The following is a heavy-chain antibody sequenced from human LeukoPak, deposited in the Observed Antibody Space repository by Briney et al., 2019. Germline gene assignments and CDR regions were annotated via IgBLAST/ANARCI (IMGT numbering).Heavy chain of an antibody. J-gene: IGHJ3*02. V-gene: IGHV4-30-2*01. D-gene: IGHD3-22*01. CDR1: GGSISSGGYY. CDR3: ARAYDSSGYYYVSNAFDI. Sequence: QASQTLSLTCTVSGGSISSGGYYWSWIRQPPGKGLEWIGYIYHSGSTYYNPSLKSRVTISVDRSKNQFSLKLSSVTAADTAVYYCARAYDSSGYYYVSNAFDIWGQGTMVTVSS. CDR2: IYHSGST.